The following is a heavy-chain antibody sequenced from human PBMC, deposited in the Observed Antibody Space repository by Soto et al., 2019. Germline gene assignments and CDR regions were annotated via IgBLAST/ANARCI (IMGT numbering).Heavy chain of an antibody. CDR3: VRHTCTDCYSIGY. Sequence: WSLRLSCAASGFTFSSYGMHWVRQAPGKGLEWVAFIWYDGSNKYYADSVKGRFTIYRDNYKNTLYLQMNSLRAEGTAGYYCVRHTCTDCYSIGYWGLGTLVTVSS. V-gene: IGHV3-33*01. J-gene: IGHJ4*02. D-gene: IGHD2-21*02. CDR1: GFTFSSYG. CDR2: IWYDGSNK.